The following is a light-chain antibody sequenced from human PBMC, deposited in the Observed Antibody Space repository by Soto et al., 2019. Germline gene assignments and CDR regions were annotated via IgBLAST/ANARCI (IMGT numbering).Light chain of an antibody. J-gene: IGKJ4*01. CDR1: QNVSNY. V-gene: IGKV3-11*01. CDR3: QQHINRLS. Sequence: DIVLTHSPATLALSPGEIATLSCRSRQNVSNYLALYQQNPGQAPRLLIHDASTRATGIPARFSGSGSGTDFTLTITTLEPEDFAVYYCQQHINRLSFGGGTKVDIK. CDR2: DAS.